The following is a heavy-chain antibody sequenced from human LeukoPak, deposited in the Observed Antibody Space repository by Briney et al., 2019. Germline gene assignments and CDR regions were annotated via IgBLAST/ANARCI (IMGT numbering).Heavy chain of an antibody. D-gene: IGHD3-16*02. CDR2: ITDSGGST. CDR1: GFTFSSYA. J-gene: IGHJ4*02. Sequence: GGSLRLSCTASGFTFSSYAMSWVRQAPGKGLEWVSAITDSGGSTSYADSVRGRFAISRDNSKNTLYLQMNSLRAEDTAVYYCAKDTSARRGSLNGWGQGTLVTVSS. CDR3: AKDTSARRGSLNG. V-gene: IGHV3-23*01.